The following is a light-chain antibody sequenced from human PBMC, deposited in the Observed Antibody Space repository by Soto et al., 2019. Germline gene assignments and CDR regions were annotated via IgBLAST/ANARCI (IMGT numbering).Light chain of an antibody. V-gene: IGKV1-5*01. CDR2: DAS. CDR3: QQYNSYSPT. Sequence: IQMTQSPSTLSASVGDRVTITCRASQSISSWLAWYQQKPGKAPKLLIYDASSLESGVPSRFSGGGFGTDFTLTISSLHPDDFATYYCQQYNSYSPTFGQGTKVDIK. CDR1: QSISSW. J-gene: IGKJ1*01.